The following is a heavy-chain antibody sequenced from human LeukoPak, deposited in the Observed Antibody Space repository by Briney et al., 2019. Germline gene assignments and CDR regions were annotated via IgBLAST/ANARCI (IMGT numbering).Heavy chain of an antibody. J-gene: IGHJ4*02. CDR3: TRNGGGLDY. CDR1: GFTFSSYS. CDR2: TSTSGSTT. Sequence: GGSLRLSCAASGFTFSSYSMNWDRQAPGKGLEWISYTSTSGSTTNYADSVKGRFTISRDNAKNSLFLQMNSLRGEDTAVYYCTRNGGGLDYWGQGTLVTVSS. D-gene: IGHD2-21*01. V-gene: IGHV3-48*04.